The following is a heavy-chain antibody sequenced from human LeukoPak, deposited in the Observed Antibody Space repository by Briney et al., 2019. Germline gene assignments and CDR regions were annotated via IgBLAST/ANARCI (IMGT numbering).Heavy chain of an antibody. D-gene: IGHD3-10*02. Sequence: GGSLRLSCAASGFTFSSYEMNWVRQAPGKGLDGVSYISSSGSTIYYADSVKGRFTISRDNAKNSLYLQMNSLRAEDTAVYYCAELGITMIGGVWGKGTTVTISS. CDR3: AELGITMIGGV. CDR1: GFTFSSYE. V-gene: IGHV3-48*03. CDR2: ISSSGSTI. J-gene: IGHJ6*04.